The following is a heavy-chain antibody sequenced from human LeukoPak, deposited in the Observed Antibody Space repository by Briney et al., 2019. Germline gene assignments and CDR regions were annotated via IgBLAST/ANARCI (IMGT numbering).Heavy chain of an antibody. J-gene: IGHJ4*02. CDR2: ISYDGSNK. CDR3: ARDYHSGSYSDY. CDR1: GFTFSSYA. Sequence: GGSLRLSCAASGFTFSSYAMHWVRQAPGKGLEWVAVISYDGSNKYYADSVKGRFTISRDNAKNTLYLQMNSLRAEDRAVFFCARDYHSGSYSDYWGPGSLVTVSP. D-gene: IGHD3-10*01. V-gene: IGHV3-30*04.